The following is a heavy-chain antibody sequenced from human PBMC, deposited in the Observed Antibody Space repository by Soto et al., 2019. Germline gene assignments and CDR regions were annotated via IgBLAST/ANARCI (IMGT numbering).Heavy chain of an antibody. V-gene: IGHV4-39*01. J-gene: IGHJ4*02. Sequence: SLTCTVSGGSISSSSYYWGWIRQPPGKGLEWIGSIYYSGSTYYNPSLKSRVTISVDTSKNQFSLKLSSVTAADTAVYYCARLRLRYFDWLPGSRFDYWGQGTLVTVSS. CDR2: IYYSGST. CDR1: GGSISSSSYY. D-gene: IGHD3-9*01. CDR3: ARLRLRYFDWLPGSRFDY.